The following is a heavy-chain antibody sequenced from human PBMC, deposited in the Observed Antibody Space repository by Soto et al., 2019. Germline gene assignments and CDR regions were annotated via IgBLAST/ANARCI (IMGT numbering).Heavy chain of an antibody. CDR1: GFTFSSYA. J-gene: IGHJ4*02. D-gene: IGHD6-19*01. CDR2: ISYDGSNK. Sequence: QVQLVESGGGVVQPGRSLRLSCAASGFTFSSYAMHWVRQAPGKGLEWVAVISYDGSNKYYADSVKGRFTISRDNSKNPLYLQMNSLRAEDTAVYYCARLSSSGWYEIDYWGQGTLVTVSS. CDR3: ARLSSSGWYEIDY. V-gene: IGHV3-30-3*01.